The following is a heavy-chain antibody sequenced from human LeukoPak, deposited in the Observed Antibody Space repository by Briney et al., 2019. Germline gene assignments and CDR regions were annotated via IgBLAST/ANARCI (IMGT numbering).Heavy chain of an antibody. CDR3: AKDRYDSSGYYLSRDAFDI. J-gene: IGHJ3*02. CDR2: ISGSGGST. V-gene: IGHV3-23*01. CDR1: GFTFSSYA. D-gene: IGHD3-22*01. Sequence: GGSLRLSCAASGFTFSSYAMSWVRQAPGKGLEWVSAISGSGGSTYYADSVKGRFTISRDNSKNTLYLQMNSLRAEDTAVYYCAKDRYDSSGYYLSRDAFDIWGQGTMVTVSS.